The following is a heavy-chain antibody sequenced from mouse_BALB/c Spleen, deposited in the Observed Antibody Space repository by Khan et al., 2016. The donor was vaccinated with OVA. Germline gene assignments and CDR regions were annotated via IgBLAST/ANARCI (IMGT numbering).Heavy chain of an antibody. J-gene: IGHJ2*01. CDR2: IDPANGNT. V-gene: IGHV14-3*02. CDR1: GFNIKDTY. CDR3: ARRASGGGFDY. Sequence: EVELVESGAELVKPGASVKLSCTASGFNIKDTYMHWVKQRPEQGLEWIGRIDPANGNTKYDPKFQGKATITADTSSNTAYLQLSSLTSEDTAVYYCARRASGGGFDYWGQGTTLTVSS. D-gene: IGHD3-1*01.